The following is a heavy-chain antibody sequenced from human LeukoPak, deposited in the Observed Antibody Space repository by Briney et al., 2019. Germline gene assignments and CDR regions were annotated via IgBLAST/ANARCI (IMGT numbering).Heavy chain of an antibody. Sequence: ASVKVSCKASGYTFPIYEISWVRQAPGQGLEWMGWISAQNSNTNSAQKLQGRVTITADGSTSTVYMELSSLRSEDTAVYYCARQHFLYGDYQFFDYWGQGTLVTVSS. CDR2: ISAQNSNT. V-gene: IGHV1-18*01. CDR3: ARQHFLYGDYQFFDY. CDR1: GYTFPIYE. J-gene: IGHJ4*02. D-gene: IGHD4-17*01.